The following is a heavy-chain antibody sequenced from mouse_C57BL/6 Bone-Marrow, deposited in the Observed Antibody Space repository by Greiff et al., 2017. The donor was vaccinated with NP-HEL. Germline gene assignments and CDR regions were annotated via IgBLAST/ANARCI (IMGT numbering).Heavy chain of an antibody. V-gene: IGHV1-64*01. CDR2: IHPNSGST. CDR3: ARSGDYSNYDCAY. Sequence: VQLHHPLSYLLNPVASVKLSCKASGYTFTSYWMHWVKQRSGQGLEWIGMIHPNSGSTNYNEKFKSKATLTVDKSSSTAYMQLSSLTSEDSAVYYCARSGDYSNYDCAYWGQGTLVTVSA. J-gene: IGHJ3*01. D-gene: IGHD2-5*01. CDR1: GYTFTSYW.